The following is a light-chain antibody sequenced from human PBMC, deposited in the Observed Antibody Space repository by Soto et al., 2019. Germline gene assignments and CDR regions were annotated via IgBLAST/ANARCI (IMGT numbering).Light chain of an antibody. CDR1: QSVSRN. CDR2: GAS. J-gene: IGKJ5*01. V-gene: IGKV3-15*01. Sequence: EIVMTQSPATLSVSPGERATLSCRASQSVSRNLAWYQQKPGQAPRLLISGASTRATGVPARFSGSGSGTEFTLTISSLQSEDFAVYYCQQYNNWPIPFGQGTRLEIK. CDR3: QQYNNWPIP.